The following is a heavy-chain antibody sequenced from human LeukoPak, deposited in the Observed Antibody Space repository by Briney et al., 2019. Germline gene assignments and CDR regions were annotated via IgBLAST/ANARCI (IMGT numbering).Heavy chain of an antibody. D-gene: IGHD4-17*01. V-gene: IGHV3-23*01. Sequence: GGSLRLSCAASGFTFSSYAMTWVRQAPRKGLEWVSGISGSGGSTYYADSVKGRFTISRDNSRNTLYLQMNSLRAEDTAIYYCAKDPFTCGDYGNWFDPWGQGTLLTVSS. J-gene: IGHJ5*02. CDR2: ISGSGGST. CDR1: GFTFSSYA. CDR3: AKDPFTCGDYGNWFDP.